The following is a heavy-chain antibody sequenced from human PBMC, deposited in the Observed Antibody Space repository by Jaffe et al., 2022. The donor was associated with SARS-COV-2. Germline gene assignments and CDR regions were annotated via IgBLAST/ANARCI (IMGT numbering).Heavy chain of an antibody. CDR3: AKDCERDSSGWYPLPPRIYYFDY. D-gene: IGHD6-19*01. V-gene: IGHV3-23*04. Sequence: EVQLVESGGGLVQPGGSLRLSCAASGFTFSSYAMSWVRQAPGKGLEWVSAISGSGGSTYYADSVKGRFTISRDNSKNTLYLQMNSLRAEDTAVYYCAKDCERDSSGWYPLPPRIYYFDYWGQGTLVTVSS. J-gene: IGHJ4*02. CDR2: ISGSGGST. CDR1: GFTFSSYA.